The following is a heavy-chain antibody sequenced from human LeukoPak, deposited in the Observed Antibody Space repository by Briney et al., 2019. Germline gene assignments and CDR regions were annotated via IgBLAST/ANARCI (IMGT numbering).Heavy chain of an antibody. CDR3: ARSYDSSGYTFDY. CDR2: IYSRGNT. D-gene: IGHD3-22*01. J-gene: IGHJ4*02. CDR1: GGSFSGYS. Sequence: SETLSLTCAVYGGSFSGYSWSWIRQPPGEGLELIGYIYSRGNTNYNPSLKSRVTISVDPSKNQFSLKLRSVTAADTAVYYCARSYDSSGYTFDYWGQGTLVTVSS. V-gene: IGHV4-59*01.